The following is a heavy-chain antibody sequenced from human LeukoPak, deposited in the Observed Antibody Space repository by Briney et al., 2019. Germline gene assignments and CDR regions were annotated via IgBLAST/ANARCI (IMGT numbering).Heavy chain of an antibody. V-gene: IGHV4-59*01. CDR2: IYYSGST. Sequence: SETLSLTCTASGGSISSYYWSWIRQPPGKGLEWIGYIYYSGSTNYNPSLKSRVTISVDTSKNQFSLKLSSVIAADTAVYYCARDRGLANYYYYGMDVWGQGTTVTVSS. D-gene: IGHD3-10*01. J-gene: IGHJ6*02. CDR1: GGSISSYY. CDR3: ARDRGLANYYYYGMDV.